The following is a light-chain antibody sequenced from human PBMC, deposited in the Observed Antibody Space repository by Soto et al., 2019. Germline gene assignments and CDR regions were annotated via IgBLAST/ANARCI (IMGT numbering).Light chain of an antibody. J-gene: IGKJ1*01. CDR2: GAS. CDR3: QQFNNWPPWT. CDR1: QNVGNN. V-gene: IGKV3-15*01. Sequence: EIVVTKSAATLSVSPGERATLSCRASQNVGNNLVWYQQKPGQAPRLLIYGASTRAAGIPDRFSGSGSGTEFTLTISGLQSDDFAVYYCQQFNNWPPWTFGQGTKADI.